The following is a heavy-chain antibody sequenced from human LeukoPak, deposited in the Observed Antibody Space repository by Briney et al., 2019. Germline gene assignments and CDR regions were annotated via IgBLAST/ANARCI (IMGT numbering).Heavy chain of an antibody. CDR3: ATSRIVVVPAAIGPLIDY. CDR1: GYTLTELS. Sequence: GASVKVSCKVSGYTLTELSMHWVRQAPGKGLEWMGGFDPEDGETIYAQKFQGRVTMTEDTSTDTAYMELSSLGSEDTAVYYCATSRIVVVPAAIGPLIDYWGQGTLVTVSS. D-gene: IGHD2-2*02. V-gene: IGHV1-24*01. J-gene: IGHJ4*02. CDR2: FDPEDGET.